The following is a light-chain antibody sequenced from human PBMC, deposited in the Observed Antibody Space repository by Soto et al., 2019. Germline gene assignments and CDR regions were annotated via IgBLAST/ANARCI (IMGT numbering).Light chain of an antibody. CDR1: QSVLYDSNNKDY. V-gene: IGKV4-1*01. Sequence: DFVMTQSPDSLAVSLGERATINCKSSQSVLYDSNNKDYLAWYQQKPGHPPRLLIHWASTRQSGVPDRFSGSGSGIDFTLTISNLQAEDVAVYYCQQYYSNPLTFGQGTKLEIK. CDR2: WAS. CDR3: QQYYSNPLT. J-gene: IGKJ2*01.